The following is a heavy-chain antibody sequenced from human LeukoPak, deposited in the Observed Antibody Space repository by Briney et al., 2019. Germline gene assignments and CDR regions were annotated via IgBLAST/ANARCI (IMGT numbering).Heavy chain of an antibody. Sequence: PGGAPRLSRAASGFRFKSFWMRWVPQAPGKGLEVVANIKQDGSEKYYVDSVKGRFTISRDNAKNSLYLQMNSLRAEDTAVYYCARVWVYYKSFDFWGQGTMVTVSS. D-gene: IGHD1-26*01. CDR1: GFRFKSFW. CDR2: IKQDGSEK. CDR3: ARVWVYYKSFDF. V-gene: IGHV3-7*05. J-gene: IGHJ3*01.